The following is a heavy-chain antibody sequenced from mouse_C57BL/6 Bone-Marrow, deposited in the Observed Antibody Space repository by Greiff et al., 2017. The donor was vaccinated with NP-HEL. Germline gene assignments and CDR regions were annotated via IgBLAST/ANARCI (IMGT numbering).Heavy chain of an antibody. V-gene: IGHV1-81*01. Sequence: QVQLKESGAELARPGASVKLSCKASGYTFTSYGISWVKQRTGQGLEWIGEIYPRSGNTYYNEKFKGKATLTADKSSSTAYMELRSLTSEDSAVYFCARDWLRGYFDVWGTGTTVTVSS. J-gene: IGHJ1*03. CDR3: ARDWLRGYFDV. CDR1: GYTFTSYG. CDR2: IYPRSGNT. D-gene: IGHD2-2*01.